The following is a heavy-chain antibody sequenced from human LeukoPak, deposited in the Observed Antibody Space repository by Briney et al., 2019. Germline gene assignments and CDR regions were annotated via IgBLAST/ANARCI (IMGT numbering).Heavy chain of an antibody. Sequence: ASVKVSCKASGYTFTGYYMHWVRQAPGQGLEWMGWINPNSGGTNYAQKFQGRVTMTRDTSISTAYMELSRLRSDDTAVYYCASKPLRDTLGSRYGMDVWGQGTTVTVSS. CDR1: GYTFTGYY. D-gene: IGHD5-18*01. J-gene: IGHJ6*02. CDR3: ASKPLRDTLGSRYGMDV. CDR2: INPNSGGT. V-gene: IGHV1-2*02.